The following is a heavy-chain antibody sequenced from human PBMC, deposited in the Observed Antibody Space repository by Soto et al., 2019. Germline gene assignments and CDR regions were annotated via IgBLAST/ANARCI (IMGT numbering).Heavy chain of an antibody. CDR2: VNPSGGHT. CDR1: GDTFTNYY. Sequence: QVQLMQSGAEVKKPGASVKVSCKASGDTFTNYYIHWVRQAPGQGLEWMGTVNPSGGHTTYSQNFLGRVTVTRDTSTSTLYMELTSLPSDDTAVYYCARGGHVVVVTAAFDYWGQGTLVTVSS. CDR3: ARGGHVVVVTAAFDY. V-gene: IGHV1-46*01. D-gene: IGHD2-21*02. J-gene: IGHJ4*02.